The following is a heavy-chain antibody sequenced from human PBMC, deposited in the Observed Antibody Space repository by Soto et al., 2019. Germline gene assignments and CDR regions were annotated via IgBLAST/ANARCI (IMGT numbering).Heavy chain of an antibody. Sequence: QVQLVQSGAEVKKPVSSVKVSCKASGGTFSSYTISWVRQAPGQGLEWMGRIIPILGIANYAQKFQGRVTITADKSTSTAYMELSSLRSEDTAVYYCARVVNDYDPYYFDYWGQGTLVTVSS. CDR2: IIPILGIA. D-gene: IGHD4-17*01. V-gene: IGHV1-69*02. J-gene: IGHJ4*02. CDR3: ARVVNDYDPYYFDY. CDR1: GGTFSSYT.